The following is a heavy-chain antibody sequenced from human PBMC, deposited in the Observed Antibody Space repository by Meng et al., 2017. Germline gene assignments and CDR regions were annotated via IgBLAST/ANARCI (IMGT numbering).Heavy chain of an antibody. CDR3: ARRRGGSSDWFDP. V-gene: IGHV4-34*01. J-gene: IGHJ5*02. D-gene: IGHD6-6*01. CDR1: DGSFSGYY. Sequence: QVQLPQCGAGLLKPSETLSLTCAVYDGSFSGYYWSWIRQPPGKGLEWIGEINHSGSTNYNPSLKSQVTISVDTSKNQFSLKLSSVTAADTAVYYCARRRGGSSDWFDPWGQGTLVTVSS. CDR2: INHSGST.